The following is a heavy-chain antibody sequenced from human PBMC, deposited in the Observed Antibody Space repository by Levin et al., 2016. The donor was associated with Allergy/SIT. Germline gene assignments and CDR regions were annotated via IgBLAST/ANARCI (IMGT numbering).Heavy chain of an antibody. CDR2: IYGRDNT. CDR1: HGAISSFH. J-gene: IGHJ4*02. D-gene: IGHD1-14*01. CDR3: ARGPRRPAEGFQPPLYYFDF. V-gene: IGHV4-59*01. Sequence: SETLSLTCSVSHGAISSFHWSWIRQPPGKGLEWVGYIYGRDNTDYNPSLNSRATISVDTSENQFSLRLSSVTAADTAVYYCARGPRRPAEGFQPPLYYFDFWGPGALVTVSS.